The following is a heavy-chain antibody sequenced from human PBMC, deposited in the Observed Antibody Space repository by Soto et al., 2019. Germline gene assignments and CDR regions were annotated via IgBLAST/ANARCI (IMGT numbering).Heavy chain of an antibody. CDR3: AREGISGWFFDY. CDR2: ISSSGGST. CDR1: GFPFSSYA. J-gene: IGHJ4*02. D-gene: IGHD6-19*01. Sequence: GESLKISCAASGFPFSSYAMTWVRQAPGRGLEWVLSISSSGGSTYNAASVKGRFTISRDNSQNTMYLQMDSLRAEDTAIYRCAREGISGWFFDYWGQGTLVTVSS. V-gene: IGHV3-23*01.